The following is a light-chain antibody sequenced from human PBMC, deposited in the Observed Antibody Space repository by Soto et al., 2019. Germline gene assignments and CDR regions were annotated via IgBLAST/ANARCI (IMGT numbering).Light chain of an antibody. J-gene: IGLJ1*01. CDR2: EVS. Sequence: QSALTQPASVSGSPGQSITISFTGTSSDIGTYNYVSWYQQHPGKAPKLMLYEVSNRPSGVSNRFFGSKSGNTASLTISGLQAEDEADYFCNSYTSSSTLYVFGPGTKVTVL. CDR1: SSDIGTYNY. V-gene: IGLV2-14*01. CDR3: NSYTSSSTLYV.